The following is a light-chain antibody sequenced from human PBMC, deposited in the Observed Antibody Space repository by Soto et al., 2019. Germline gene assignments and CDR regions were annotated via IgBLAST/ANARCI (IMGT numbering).Light chain of an antibody. CDR2: AAS. V-gene: IGKV1-39*01. J-gene: IGKJ5*01. CDR1: QSISSY. Sequence: DIQMTQSPSSLSASVGGRGTITCRASQSISSYLNWYQQKPGKAAKLLIYAASSLQSGVTSRFSGSGSGTDFTLTISSLQPEDFATYYCQQSYSTPITFGQGTRLDIK. CDR3: QQSYSTPIT.